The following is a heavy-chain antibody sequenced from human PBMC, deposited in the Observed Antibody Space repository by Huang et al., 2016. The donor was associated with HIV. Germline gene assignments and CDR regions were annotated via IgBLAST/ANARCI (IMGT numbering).Heavy chain of an antibody. CDR3: ARDRGAVAGTSPGY. D-gene: IGHD6-19*01. CDR2: IRTYNGHT. CDR1: GYTFTSYG. J-gene: IGHJ4*02. Sequence: QVQLVQSGAEVKKPGASVKVSCKASGYTFTSYGIRWVRQAPGQGLEWMGGIRTYNGHTNYAHKLQGRVTMTTETSTSTAYMELRSLRSDDTAVYYCARDRGAVAGTSPGYWGQGTLVTVSS. V-gene: IGHV1-18*01.